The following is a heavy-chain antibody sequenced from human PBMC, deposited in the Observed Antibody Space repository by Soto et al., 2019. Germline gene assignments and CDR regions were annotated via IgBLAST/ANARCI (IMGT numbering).Heavy chain of an antibody. J-gene: IGHJ4*02. CDR1: GFSLTTDRVG. CDR2: IYWDDSK. V-gene: IGHV2-5*02. CDR3: AHAYCGRSLY. Sequence: QITLKESGPTLVKPTQTLTLTCTFSGFSLTTDRVGVGWIRQPPGEALEWLAVIYWDDSKTYRPSLESRLTTTKDTSKNQVALTMTNIDSLDTATYYCAHAYCGRSLYWGQGTLVTVSS. D-gene: IGHD1-26*01.